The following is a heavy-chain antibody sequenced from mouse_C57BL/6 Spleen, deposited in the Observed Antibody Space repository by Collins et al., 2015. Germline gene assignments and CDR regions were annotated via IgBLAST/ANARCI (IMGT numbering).Heavy chain of an antibody. J-gene: IGHJ3*01. CDR1: GYAFSSYW. D-gene: IGHD2-4*01. V-gene: IGHV1-80*01. CDR3: ARSRYDYPFAY. CDR2: IYPGDGDT. Sequence: QVQLQQPGAELVKPGASVKISCKASGYAFSSYWMNWVKQRPGKGLEWIGQIYPGDGDTNYNGKFKGKATLTADKSSSTAYMQLSSLTSEDSAVYFCARSRYDYPFAYWGQGTLVTVSA.